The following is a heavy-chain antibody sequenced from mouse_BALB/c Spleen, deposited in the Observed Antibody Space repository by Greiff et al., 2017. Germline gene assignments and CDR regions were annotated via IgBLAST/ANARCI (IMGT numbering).Heavy chain of an antibody. Sequence: EVQGVESGGGLVKPGGSLKLSCAASGFTFSSYTMSWVRQTPEKRLEWVATISSGGGNTYYPDSVKGRFTISRDNAKNNLYLQMSSLRSEDTALYYCARSYDYEFDYWGQGTTLTVSS. CDR2: ISSGGGNT. CDR3: ARSYDYEFDY. J-gene: IGHJ2*01. D-gene: IGHD2-4*01. CDR1: GFTFSSYT. V-gene: IGHV5-9*03.